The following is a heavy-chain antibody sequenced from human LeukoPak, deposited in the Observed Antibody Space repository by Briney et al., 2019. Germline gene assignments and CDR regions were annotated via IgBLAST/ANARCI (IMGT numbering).Heavy chain of an antibody. J-gene: IGHJ5*02. CDR3: ARRLGCANKTSCYNWFDP. Sequence: ASVKVSCKASGYTFTSIDINWLRQATGQGPEWMGWMNPKSGNRGYAQKFQGRVTMTRNTSINTAYMGLSSLRSEDTAVYYCARRLGCANKTSCYNWFDPWGQGTLVTVSS. CDR2: MNPKSGNR. D-gene: IGHD2-15*01. V-gene: IGHV1-8*01. CDR1: GYTFTSID.